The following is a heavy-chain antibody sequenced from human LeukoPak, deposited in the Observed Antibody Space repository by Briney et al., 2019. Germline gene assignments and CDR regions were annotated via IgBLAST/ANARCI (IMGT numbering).Heavy chain of an antibody. Sequence: GGSLRLSCAASGFTFSSYAMSWVRQAPGKGLEWVSAISGSGGSTYYADSVKGRFTISRDNSKNTLYLQMNSLRAEDTAVYYCAKLGYYDILTGGSDWFDPWGQGTLVTVSS. D-gene: IGHD3-9*01. CDR3: AKLGYYDILTGGSDWFDP. V-gene: IGHV3-23*01. J-gene: IGHJ5*02. CDR2: ISGSGGST. CDR1: GFTFSSYA.